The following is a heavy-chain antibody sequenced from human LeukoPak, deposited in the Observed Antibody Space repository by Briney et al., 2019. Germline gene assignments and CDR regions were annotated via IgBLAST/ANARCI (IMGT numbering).Heavy chain of an antibody. D-gene: IGHD2-2*01. V-gene: IGHV3-30-3*01. J-gene: IGHJ4*02. Sequence: PGGSLRLSCAASGFTFSSYAMHWVRQAPGKGLEWVAVISYDGGNKYYADSVKGRFTIARDNSKNTLYLQMNSLRAEDTAVYYCAREYTSRFDYWGQGTLVTVSS. CDR1: GFTFSSYA. CDR3: AREYTSRFDY. CDR2: ISYDGGNK.